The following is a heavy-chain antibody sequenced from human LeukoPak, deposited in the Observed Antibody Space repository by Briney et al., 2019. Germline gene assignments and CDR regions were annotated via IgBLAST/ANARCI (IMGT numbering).Heavy chain of an antibody. CDR1: GGSFSGCY. D-gene: IGHD7-27*01. CDR2: INHSGST. J-gene: IGHJ6*02. Sequence: SETLSLTCAVYGGSFSGCYWSWIRQPPGKGLEWIGEINHSGSTNYNPSLKSRVTISVDTSKNQFSLKLSSVTAADTAVYYCARGLGFMDVWGQGTTVTVSS. V-gene: IGHV4-34*01. CDR3: ARGLGFMDV.